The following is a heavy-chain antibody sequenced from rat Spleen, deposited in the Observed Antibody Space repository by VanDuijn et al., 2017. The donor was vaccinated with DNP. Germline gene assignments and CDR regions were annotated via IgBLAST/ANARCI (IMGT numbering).Heavy chain of an antibody. J-gene: IGHJ2*01. CDR3: ANGEY. CDR2: ISYSGST. Sequence: EVQLQESGPGLVKPSQSLSLTCSVTVSSITSNYWGWIRKFPGNKMEWIGHISYSGSTDYNPSLKSRISITRDTSRNQFFLQLNSVTTEDTATYYCANGEYWGQGVMVTVSS. D-gene: IGHD1-7*01. CDR1: VSSITSNY. V-gene: IGHV3-1*01.